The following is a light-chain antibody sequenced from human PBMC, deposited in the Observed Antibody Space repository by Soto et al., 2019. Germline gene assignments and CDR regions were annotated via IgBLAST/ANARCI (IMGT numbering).Light chain of an antibody. V-gene: IGKV3-15*01. Sequence: IVMTQSPATLSVSPGERATLSCRASQSVSSNFAWYQQKPGQAPRLLIFGASTRATGFPARFSGSGSGTEFTHTISSLQSEDFAVYYCQQYNNWPLFGGGTKV. CDR3: QQYNNWPL. CDR2: GAS. CDR1: QSVSSN. J-gene: IGKJ4*01.